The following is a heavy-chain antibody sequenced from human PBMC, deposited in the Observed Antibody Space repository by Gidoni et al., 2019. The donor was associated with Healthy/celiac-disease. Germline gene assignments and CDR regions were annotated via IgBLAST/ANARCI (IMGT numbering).Heavy chain of an antibody. Sequence: QVQLQESGPGLVKPSQTLSLTCTVSGGSISSGSYYWSWIRQPAGKGLEWIGRIYTSGSTNYNPSLKSRVTISVDTSKTQFSLKLSSVTAADTALYYCARLSALVFYGMDVWGQGTTVTVSS. CDR2: IYTSGST. CDR3: ARLSALVFYGMDV. J-gene: IGHJ6*02. D-gene: IGHD6-13*01. V-gene: IGHV4-61*02. CDR1: GGSISSGSYY.